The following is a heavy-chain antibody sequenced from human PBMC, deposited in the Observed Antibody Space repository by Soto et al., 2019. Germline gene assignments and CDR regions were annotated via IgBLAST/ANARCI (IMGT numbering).Heavy chain of an antibody. V-gene: IGHV5-10-1*01. CDR1: GYSFAGYW. CDR3: ARLKGYYDSGGYYSDY. Sequence: VASLKISCKGSGYSFAGYWITWVRQKPGKGLEWMGRIDPSDSQTYYSPSFRGHVTISSDKSITTAYLQWSSLKASDTAMYYCARLKGYYDSGGYYSDYWGQGTLVTVSS. J-gene: IGHJ4*02. D-gene: IGHD3-22*01. CDR2: IDPSDSQT.